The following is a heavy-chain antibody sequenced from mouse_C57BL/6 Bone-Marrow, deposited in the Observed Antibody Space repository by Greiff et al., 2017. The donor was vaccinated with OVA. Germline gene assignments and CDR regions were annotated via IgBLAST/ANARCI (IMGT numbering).Heavy chain of an antibody. CDR1: GFTFSDYG. J-gene: IGHJ2*01. CDR3: ARYGYDSYYFDY. V-gene: IGHV5-17*01. D-gene: IGHD2-2*01. Sequence: EVKLVESGGGLVKPGGSLKLSCAASGFTFSDYGMHWVRQAPEKGLEWVAYISSGSSTIYYADTVKGRFTISRDNAKSTLFLQMTSLRSEDTAMYYCARYGYDSYYFDYWGQGTTLTVSS. CDR2: ISSGSSTI.